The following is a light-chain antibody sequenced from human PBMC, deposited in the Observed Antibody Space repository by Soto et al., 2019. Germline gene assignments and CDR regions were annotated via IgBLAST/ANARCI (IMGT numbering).Light chain of an antibody. Sequence: SYELTQPPSVSVAPGQTAGITCGGNNIGSKSVHWYQQKPGQAPVLVVYDDSDRPSGIPGRFSGSNSGNTATLTISRVEAGDEADYYCQVWDSSSDHAVFGGGTKLTVL. J-gene: IGLJ7*01. CDR3: QVWDSSSDHAV. CDR2: DDS. CDR1: NIGSKS. V-gene: IGLV3-21*02.